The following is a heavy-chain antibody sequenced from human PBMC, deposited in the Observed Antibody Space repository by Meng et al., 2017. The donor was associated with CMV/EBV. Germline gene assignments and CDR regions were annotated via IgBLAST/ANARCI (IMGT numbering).Heavy chain of an antibody. V-gene: IGHV4-4*07. J-gene: IGHJ5*02. CDR1: GGSIRSYD. CDR2: IYTSGST. CDR3: ARDLMNCSSTSCANWFDP. Sequence: QVPLQASGPGLWKLAGPLPSSCIVSGGSIRSYDWSWIRQPAGKGMQWIGRIYTSGSTNYNPSLKSRVTMSVDTSKNQFSLKLSSVTAADTAVYYCARDLMNCSSTSCANWFDPWGQGTLVTVSS. D-gene: IGHD2-2*01.